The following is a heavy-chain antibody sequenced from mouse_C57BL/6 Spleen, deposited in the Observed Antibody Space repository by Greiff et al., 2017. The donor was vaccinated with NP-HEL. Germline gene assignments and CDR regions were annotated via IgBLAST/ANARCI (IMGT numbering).Heavy chain of an antibody. CDR2: IDPEDGDT. D-gene: IGHD1-1*01. CDR1: GFNIKDYY. CDR3: TTLNYGSSPFAY. Sequence: DVQLQESGAELVRPGASVKLSCTASGFNIKDYYMHWVKQRPEQGLEWIGRIDPEDGDTEYAPEFQGKATMTADTSSNTAYLPLSSLTSEDTAVYYCTTLNYGSSPFAYWGQGTLVTVSA. V-gene: IGHV14-1*01. J-gene: IGHJ3*01.